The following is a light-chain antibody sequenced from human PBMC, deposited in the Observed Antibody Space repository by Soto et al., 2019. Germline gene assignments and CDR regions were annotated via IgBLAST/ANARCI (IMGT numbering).Light chain of an antibody. CDR1: SSDVGGYNY. V-gene: IGLV2-14*01. CDR3: SSFTSTNTLL. CDR2: EVT. Sequence: QSALTQPASVSGSPGQSITISCTGTSSDVGGYNYVSWYQRHPGKAPKLMIFEVTNRPSGVSNRFSGSKSGNTASLTISGLQAEDEADYYCSSFTSTNTLLFGGGTKVTVL. J-gene: IGLJ3*02.